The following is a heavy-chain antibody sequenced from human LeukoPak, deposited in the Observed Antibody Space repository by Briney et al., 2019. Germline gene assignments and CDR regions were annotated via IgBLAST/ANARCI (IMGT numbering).Heavy chain of an antibody. V-gene: IGHV3-23*01. J-gene: IGHJ2*01. Sequence: QTGGSLRLSCAASGFTFSSYAMSWVRQAPGKGLEWVSAFSGSGGSTYYADSVKGRFTISRDNAKNSLYLQMNSLRVEDMAFYYCAKDDRAYYDNSLGYFDLWGRGTLVTVSS. D-gene: IGHD3-22*01. CDR2: FSGSGGST. CDR3: AKDDRAYYDNSLGYFDL. CDR1: GFTFSSYA.